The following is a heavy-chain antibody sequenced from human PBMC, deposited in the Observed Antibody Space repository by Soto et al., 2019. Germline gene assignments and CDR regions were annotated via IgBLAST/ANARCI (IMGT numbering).Heavy chain of an antibody. J-gene: IGHJ6*02. V-gene: IGHV5-51*01. CDR3: ARPKGPRHYYYGMDV. CDR1: GYSFTTYW. CDR2: IYPGDSDT. Sequence: PGESLKISCKGSGYSFTTYWIGWVRQMPGKGLEWVVIIYPGDSDTRYSPSFQGQVTISADKSISTAYLQWSTLKASDTAMYYCARPKGPRHYYYGMDVWGQGTTVTVSS.